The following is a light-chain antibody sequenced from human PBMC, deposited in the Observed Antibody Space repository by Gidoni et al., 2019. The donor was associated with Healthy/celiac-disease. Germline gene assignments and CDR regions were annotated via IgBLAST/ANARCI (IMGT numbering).Light chain of an antibody. J-gene: IGKJ3*01. Sequence: DIQMTQSPSSLSASVGDRVTITCRASQSISSYLNWYQQKPGKAPKLLIYAASSLQSGVPSRFSGSGSGTDFTLTISSLQPEDFETYYCQQSYSTPQTFGPGTKVDSK. CDR3: QQSYSTPQT. V-gene: IGKV1-39*01. CDR1: QSISSY. CDR2: AAS.